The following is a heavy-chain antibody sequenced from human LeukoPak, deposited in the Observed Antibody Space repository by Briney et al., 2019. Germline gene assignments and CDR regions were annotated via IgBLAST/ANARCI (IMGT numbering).Heavy chain of an antibody. Sequence: GGSLRLSCAASGFTFSSYAMHWVRQAPGKGLEYVSAISSNGGSTYYANSVKGRITISRDNSKNTLYLQMGSLRAEDMAVYYCARGGAYYYDSSGYYFDYWGQGTLVTVSS. CDR3: ARGGAYYYDSSGYYFDY. J-gene: IGHJ4*02. CDR1: GFTFSSYA. D-gene: IGHD3-22*01. CDR2: ISSNGGST. V-gene: IGHV3-64*01.